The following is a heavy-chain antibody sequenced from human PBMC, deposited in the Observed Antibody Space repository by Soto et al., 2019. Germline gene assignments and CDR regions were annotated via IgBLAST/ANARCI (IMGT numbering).Heavy chain of an antibody. Sequence: SETLSLTCTVSGGSINSYWWSWIRQPAGKGLEWIGRVYSSGTTDYNPSLTSRATMSVETSKNQFSLKLSSVTAADTAVYYCARDIASYAYGEGYWGQGIQVTVSS. CDR2: VYSSGTT. V-gene: IGHV4-4*07. D-gene: IGHD2-21*01. J-gene: IGHJ4*02. CDR1: GGSINSYW. CDR3: ARDIASYAYGEGY.